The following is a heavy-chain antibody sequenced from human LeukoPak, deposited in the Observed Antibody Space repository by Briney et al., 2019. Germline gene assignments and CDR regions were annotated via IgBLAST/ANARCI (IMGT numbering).Heavy chain of an antibody. J-gene: IGHJ4*02. Sequence: PSGGSLRLSCETSGFIFSNCWMTWVRQAPGKGLEWVSYISSSGSTIYYADSVKGRFTISRDNAKNSLYLQMNSLRAEDTAVYYCARDRFEVGYSSSSYYFDYWGQGTLVTVSS. CDR2: ISSSGSTI. V-gene: IGHV3-48*04. CDR1: GFIFSNCW. CDR3: ARDRFEVGYSSSSYYFDY. D-gene: IGHD6-6*01.